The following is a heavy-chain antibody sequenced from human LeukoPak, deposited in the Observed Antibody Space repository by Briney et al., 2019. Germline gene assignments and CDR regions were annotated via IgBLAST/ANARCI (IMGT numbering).Heavy chain of an antibody. Sequence: PSETLSLTCAVYGGPFSGYYWTWIRQPPGKGLEWIGEINHSGSTNYNPSLKSRVTISADTSKNQFSLNLSSVTAADTAVYYCAGGSGSYSDWFDPWGQGTLVTVSS. D-gene: IGHD3-10*01. J-gene: IGHJ5*02. CDR3: AGGSGSYSDWFDP. CDR1: GGPFSGYY. CDR2: INHSGST. V-gene: IGHV4-34*01.